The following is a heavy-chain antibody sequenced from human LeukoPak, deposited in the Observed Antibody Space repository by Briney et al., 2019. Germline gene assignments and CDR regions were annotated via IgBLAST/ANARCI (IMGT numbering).Heavy chain of an antibody. CDR3: ASTLSGWLDP. D-gene: IGHD1-26*01. J-gene: IGHJ5*02. V-gene: IGHV1-46*01. Sequence: ASVKVSCKASEDTFTRYHIHWVQQAPGQGLEWMGIINPSGGPTTYAQKFQGRVTMTGDTSTSTIYMEMSSLTSEDTAVYYCASTLSGWLDPWGQGTLVTVSS. CDR1: EDTFTRYH. CDR2: INPSGGPT.